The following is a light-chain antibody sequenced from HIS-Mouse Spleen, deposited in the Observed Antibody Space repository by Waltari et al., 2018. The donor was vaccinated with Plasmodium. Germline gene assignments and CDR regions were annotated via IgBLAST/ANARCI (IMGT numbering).Light chain of an antibody. Sequence: QSALTQPPSASGSPGQSVTISCTGTSSDVGGYNYVSWYQQHPGKAPKLMFYEVSKRPSGVPDRCSGSKSGNTASLTVSVLQAEAEADYYCSSYAGSNNLVFGGGTKLTVL. CDR2: EVS. CDR3: SSYAGSNNLV. CDR1: SSDVGGYNY. J-gene: IGLJ2*01. V-gene: IGLV2-8*01.